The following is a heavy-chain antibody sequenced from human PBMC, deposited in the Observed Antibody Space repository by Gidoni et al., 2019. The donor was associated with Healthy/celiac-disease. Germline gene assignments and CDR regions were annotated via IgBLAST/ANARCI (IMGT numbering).Heavy chain of an antibody. CDR1: GFPFRSYG. J-gene: IGHJ4*02. D-gene: IGHD1-26*01. CDR3: ARELNPPSGSYSTAFDY. CDR2: IWYDGSNK. V-gene: IGHV3-33*01. Sequence: QVQLVESGGGVVQPGRSLRLSCAASGFPFRSYGMHWVRQAPGKGLEWVAVIWYDGSNKYYADSVKGRFTISRDNSKNTLYLQMNSLRAEDTAVYYCARELNPPSGSYSTAFDYWGQGTLVTVSS.